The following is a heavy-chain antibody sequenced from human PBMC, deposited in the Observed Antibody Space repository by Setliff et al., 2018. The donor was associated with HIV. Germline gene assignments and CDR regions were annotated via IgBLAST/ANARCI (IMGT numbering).Heavy chain of an antibody. CDR3: GRLETGPATSAYGPFNS. Sequence: KASETLSLTCTVSDASISTSNFLWGWIRQSPGKGLEWIGSSYYSSRTYYNPSLKNRVTISADTSKNHLSLKLTSLTAADTAVYYCGRLETGPATSAYGPFNSWGQGKMVTVS. D-gene: IGHD4-17*01. V-gene: IGHV4-39*02. CDR2: SYYSSRT. CDR1: DASISTSNFL. J-gene: IGHJ4*02.